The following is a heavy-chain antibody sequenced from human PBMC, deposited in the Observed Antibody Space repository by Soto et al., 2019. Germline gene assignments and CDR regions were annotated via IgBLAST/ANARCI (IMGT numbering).Heavy chain of an antibody. Sequence: TLSLTCTVSGGSISSYYWSWIRQPAGKGLEWIGRIYTSGSTNYNPSLKSRVTMSVDTSKNQFSLKLSSVTAADTAVYYCARDQGGTCGSYCYYYYGMDVWGQGTTVTVSS. D-gene: IGHD1-26*01. V-gene: IGHV4-4*07. CDR3: ARDQGGTCGSYCYYYYGMDV. CDR1: GGSISSYY. J-gene: IGHJ6*02. CDR2: IYTSGST.